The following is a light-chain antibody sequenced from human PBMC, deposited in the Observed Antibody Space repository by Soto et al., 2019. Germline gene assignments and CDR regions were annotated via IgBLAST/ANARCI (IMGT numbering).Light chain of an antibody. CDR2: DDT. Sequence: QSVLTQPPSVSGAPGQRVTIPCTGNRSNIGAGYDVHWYRQLSGTAPKLLIYDDTSRPSGVPDRFSGSKSVTSASLTITGLQAEDEADYYCQSFDGSLNGVVFGGGTKVTVL. CDR1: RSNIGAGYD. CDR3: QSFDGSLNGVV. V-gene: IGLV1-40*01. J-gene: IGLJ3*02.